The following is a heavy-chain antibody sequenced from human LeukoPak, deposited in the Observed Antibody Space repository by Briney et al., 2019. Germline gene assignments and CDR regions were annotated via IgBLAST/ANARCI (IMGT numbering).Heavy chain of an antibody. CDR1: GGSTSSYY. CDR3: ARGGDFWSGYYPSGPSNYYYYMDV. V-gene: IGHV4-59*01. J-gene: IGHJ6*03. Sequence: SETLSLTCTVSGGSTSSYYWSWIRQPPGKGLEWIGYIYYSGSTNYNPSLKSRVTISVDTSKNQFSLKLSSVTAADTAVYYCARGGDFWSGYYPSGPSNYYYYMDVWGKGTTVTVSS. D-gene: IGHD3-3*01. CDR2: IYYSGST.